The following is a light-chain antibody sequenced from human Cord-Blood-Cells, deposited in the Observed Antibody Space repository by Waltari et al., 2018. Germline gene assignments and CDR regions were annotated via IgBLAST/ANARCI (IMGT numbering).Light chain of an antibody. V-gene: IGKV1-39*01. CDR1: QSISSY. CDR3: QQSYSTPYT. J-gene: IGKJ2*01. Sequence: DIQMTQSPSSLSASVGDRVTITCRASQSISSYLNGYQQKPGKAPKLLIYAASSLQSGVPSRFSASGSGTDFTLTISSLQPEDFATYYCQQSYSTPYTFGQGTKLEIK. CDR2: AAS.